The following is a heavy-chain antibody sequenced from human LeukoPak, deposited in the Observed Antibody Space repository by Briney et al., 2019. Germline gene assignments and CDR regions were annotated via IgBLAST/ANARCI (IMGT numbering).Heavy chain of an antibody. Sequence: PSETLSLTCTVSGVSISSGPCYWTWIRQPAGKGLEWIGRIHTSGSTSYNPSLKSRVTISVDTSKNQFSLKLSSVTAADTAVYYCARGGYYGSGNDFRFDPWGQGTLVTVSS. V-gene: IGHV4-61*02. CDR3: ARGGYYGSGNDFRFDP. CDR2: IHTSGST. J-gene: IGHJ5*02. D-gene: IGHD3-10*01. CDR1: GVSISSGPCY.